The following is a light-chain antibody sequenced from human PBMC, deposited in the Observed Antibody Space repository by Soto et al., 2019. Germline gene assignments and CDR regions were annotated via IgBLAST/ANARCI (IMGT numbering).Light chain of an antibody. Sequence: DIQVTQSPSSLCASVGDIVTITCRASQSITTFLNWYQQKPGNAPKLLIYAASSLQTGVPSRFSGSGSGTDFTLTIRRLEPEDFAVYYCKQYGSSGKFGQGTKVDIK. V-gene: IGKV1-39*01. J-gene: IGKJ1*01. CDR1: QSITTF. CDR3: KQYGSSGK. CDR2: AAS.